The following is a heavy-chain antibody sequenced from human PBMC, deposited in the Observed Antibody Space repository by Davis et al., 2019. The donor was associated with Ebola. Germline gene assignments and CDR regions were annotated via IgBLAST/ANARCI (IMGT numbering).Heavy chain of an antibody. Sequence: PSETLSLTCAVYGGSFSGYYWSWIRQPPGKGLEWIGEINHSGSTNYNPSLKSRVTISVDTSKNQFSLKLSSVTAADTAVYYCARWARYSGYEQYYFDYWGQGTLVTVSS. CDR1: GGSFSGYY. J-gene: IGHJ4*02. CDR2: INHSGST. CDR3: ARWARYSGYEQYYFDY. V-gene: IGHV4-34*01. D-gene: IGHD5-12*01.